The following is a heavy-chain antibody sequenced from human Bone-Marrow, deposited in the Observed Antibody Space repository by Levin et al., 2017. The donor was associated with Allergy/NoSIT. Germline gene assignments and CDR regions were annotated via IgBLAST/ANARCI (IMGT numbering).Heavy chain of an antibody. CDR3: ATRIAVTERFY. CDR2: IYQSGST. D-gene: IGHD6-19*01. Sequence: SETLSLTCAVSGYSISSGFYWAWIRQSPEKGLEWIGSIYQSGSTPSNPSLKSRVTISMDTSKNQFSLKLSSVTAADTAVYYCATRIAVTERFYWGQGTLVTVSS. V-gene: IGHV4-38-2*01. J-gene: IGHJ4*01. CDR1: GYSISSGFY.